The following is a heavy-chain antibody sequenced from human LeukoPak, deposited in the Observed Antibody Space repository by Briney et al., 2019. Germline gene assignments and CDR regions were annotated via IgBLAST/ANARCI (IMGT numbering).Heavy chain of an antibody. CDR1: GFTFSSYW. D-gene: IGHD3-22*01. CDR3: ARAGDSYESSGFHPYYFDY. V-gene: IGHV3-7*01. J-gene: IGHJ4*02. Sequence: PGGSLRLSCAASGFTFSSYWMSWVRQAPGKGLEWVANIKQDGSEKYYVDSVKGRFTISRDNSKNTLFLQMNSLRPADTTVYYCARAGDSYESSGFHPYYFDYWGQGTLVTVSS. CDR2: IKQDGSEK.